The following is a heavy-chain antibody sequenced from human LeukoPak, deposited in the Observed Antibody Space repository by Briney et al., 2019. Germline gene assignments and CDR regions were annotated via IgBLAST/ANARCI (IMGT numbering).Heavy chain of an antibody. Sequence: PSETLSLTCAVYGGSFSGYYWSWIRQPPGKGLEWIGEINHSGSTNYNPSLKSRVTISVDTSKNQFSLKLSSVTAADTAVYYCARGRWFDPWGQGTLLTVSS. CDR1: GGSFSGYY. CDR3: ARGRWFDP. J-gene: IGHJ5*02. CDR2: INHSGST. V-gene: IGHV4-34*01.